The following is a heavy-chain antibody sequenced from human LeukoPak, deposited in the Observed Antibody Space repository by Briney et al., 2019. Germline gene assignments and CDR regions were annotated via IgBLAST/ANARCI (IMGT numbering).Heavy chain of an antibody. V-gene: IGHV3-11*01. CDR1: GFTFSDYY. J-gene: IGHJ6*02. CDR2: ISSSGSTI. CDR3: ARVRGAWTSGDYDGMDV. Sequence: GGSLRLSCAASGFTFSDYYMSWIRQAPGKGLEWVSYISSSGSTIHYADSVKGRFTISRDNAKNSLYLQMNSLRAEDTAVYYCARVRGAWTSGDYDGMDVWGQGTTVTVSS. D-gene: IGHD3/OR15-3a*01.